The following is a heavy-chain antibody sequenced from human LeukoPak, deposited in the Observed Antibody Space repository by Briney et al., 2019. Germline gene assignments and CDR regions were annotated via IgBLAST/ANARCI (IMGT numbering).Heavy chain of an antibody. J-gene: IGHJ6*03. CDR3: ARRRKYSSSSYYMDV. Sequence: GESLKISCMGSGYSFTNYWIGWVRQMPGKGLECMGIIYPGDSDTRYSPSFQGQVTISADKSISTAYLQWSSLKASDTAMYYCARRRKYSSSSYYMDVWGKGTTVTVSS. CDR1: GYSFTNYW. V-gene: IGHV5-51*01. D-gene: IGHD6-6*01. CDR2: IYPGDSDT.